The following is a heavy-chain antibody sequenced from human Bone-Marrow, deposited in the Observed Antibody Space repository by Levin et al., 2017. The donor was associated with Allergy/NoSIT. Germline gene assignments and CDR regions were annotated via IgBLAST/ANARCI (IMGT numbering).Heavy chain of an antibody. CDR1: GFTFSSYG. D-gene: IGHD6-13*01. CDR3: ANDIAAAAPSIYDYGMDV. V-gene: IGHV3-30*18. J-gene: IGHJ6*02. CDR2: ISYDGSNK. Sequence: PGGSLRLSCAASGFTFSSYGMHWVRQAPGKGLEWVAVISYDGSNKYYADSVKGRFTISRDNSKNTLYLQMNSLRAEDTAVYYCANDIAAAAPSIYDYGMDVWGQGTTVTVSS.